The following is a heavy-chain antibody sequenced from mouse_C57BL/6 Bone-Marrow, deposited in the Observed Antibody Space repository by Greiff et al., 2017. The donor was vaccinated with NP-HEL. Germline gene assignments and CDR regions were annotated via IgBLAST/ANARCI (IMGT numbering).Heavy chain of an antibody. CDR2: ISDGGSYT. J-gene: IGHJ3*01. D-gene: IGHD2-1*01. CDR1: GFTFSSYA. CDR3: ARGYYGNYGAY. V-gene: IGHV5-4*01. Sequence: EVQLVESGGGLVKPGGSLKLSCAASGFTFSSYAMSWVRQTPEKRLEWVATISDGGSYTYYPDNVKGRFTISRDNANNNLYLQMSHLKSEDTAMYYCARGYYGNYGAYWGQGTLVTVSA.